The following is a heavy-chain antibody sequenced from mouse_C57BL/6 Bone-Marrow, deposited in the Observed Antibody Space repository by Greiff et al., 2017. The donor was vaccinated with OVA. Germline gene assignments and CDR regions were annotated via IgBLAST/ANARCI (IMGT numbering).Heavy chain of an antibody. CDR2: SRNKAIDYTT. D-gene: IGHD2-5*01. CDR1: GFTFSDFY. CDR3: ARDATYSNGYAMDY. J-gene: IGHJ4*01. Sequence: EVKLMESGGGLVQSGRSLRLSCATSGFTFSDFYMEWVRQAPGKGLEWIAASRNKAIDYTTEYSASVKGRFIVSRDPSQRILYLQMNALRAEDTAIYYCARDATYSNGYAMDYWGQGTSVTVSS. V-gene: IGHV7-1*01.